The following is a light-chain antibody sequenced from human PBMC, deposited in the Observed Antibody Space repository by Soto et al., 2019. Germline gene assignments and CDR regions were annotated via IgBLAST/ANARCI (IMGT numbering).Light chain of an antibody. V-gene: IGKV3-15*01. Sequence: ERVLAQSPATLSVSPGERATLSCRATETISTNLAWFQRKPGQPPRLLIYGSSTRATGVPDRFSGSGSGTEFTLIISSLQSEDVALYYCQQYSNWPPAITFGQGTRLEIK. CDR3: QQYSNWPPAIT. CDR1: ETISTN. CDR2: GSS. J-gene: IGKJ5*01.